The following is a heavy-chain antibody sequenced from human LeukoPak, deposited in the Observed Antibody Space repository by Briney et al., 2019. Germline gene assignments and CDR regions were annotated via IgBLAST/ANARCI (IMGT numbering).Heavy chain of an antibody. D-gene: IGHD6-13*01. Sequence: SVKVSCKASGGTFSSYAISWVRQAPGQGLEWMGGIIPIFGTANYAQKFQGRVTITTDESTSTAYMELSSLRSEHTAVYYCASQYSSSWYVDYYYYYMDVWGKGTTVTVSS. V-gene: IGHV1-69*05. CDR1: GGTFSSYA. CDR2: IIPIFGTA. J-gene: IGHJ6*03. CDR3: ASQYSSSWYVDYYYYYMDV.